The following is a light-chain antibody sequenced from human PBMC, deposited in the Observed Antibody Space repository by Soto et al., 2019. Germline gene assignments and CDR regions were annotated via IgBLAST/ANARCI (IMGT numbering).Light chain of an antibody. CDR1: QTLCDSSNNKDY. CDR2: WAS. Sequence: DIVMTQSPDSLAVSLGERATINCTSSQTLCDSSNNKDYLSWYQQKPGQPPKLLLYWASTRELGVPDRFSGSGYGTDFTLTISSLQAEDVAVYFCQQYYTTPRTFGHGTKLEV. V-gene: IGKV4-1*01. CDR3: QQYYTTPRT. J-gene: IGKJ1*01.